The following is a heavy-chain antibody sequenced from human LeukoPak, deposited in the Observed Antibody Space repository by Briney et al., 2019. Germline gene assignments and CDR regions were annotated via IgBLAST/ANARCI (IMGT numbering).Heavy chain of an antibody. D-gene: IGHD1-7*01. CDR1: GFTVSSNY. V-gene: IGHV3-53*01. J-gene: IGHJ3*02. Sequence: GGSLRLSCAASGFTVSSNYMSSVRQAPGKGLECVSILYSGGNTYYADSVKGRFTISRDSSKNTLYLQLNSLRAEDTAVYYCARRSSRGTAGDAFDIWGQGTMVTVSS. CDR2: LYSGGNT. CDR3: ARRSSRGTAGDAFDI.